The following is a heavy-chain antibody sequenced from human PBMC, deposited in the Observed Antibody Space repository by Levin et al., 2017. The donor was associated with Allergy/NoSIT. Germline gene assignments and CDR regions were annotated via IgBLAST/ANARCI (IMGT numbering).Heavy chain of an antibody. V-gene: IGHV3-74*01. CDR2: VDIDGSTT. CDR1: GFTFSSYW. D-gene: IGHD3-22*01. J-gene: IGHJ4*02. CDR3: ARGLYGNSAYTMSNY. Sequence: GGSLRLSCAASGFTFSSYWMHWVRQAPGKGLVWVSRVDIDGSTTNYADSVKGRFTISRDNAENTLYLQMNSLRAEDTAFYYCARGLYGNSAYTMSNYWGQGILVTVSS.